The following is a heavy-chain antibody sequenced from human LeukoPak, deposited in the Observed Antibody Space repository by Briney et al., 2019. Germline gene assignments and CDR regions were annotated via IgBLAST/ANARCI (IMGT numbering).Heavy chain of an antibody. D-gene: IGHD3-10*01. CDR1: GFTFSSYW. Sequence: PGGSLRLSCAASGFTFSSYWMSWVRQAPGKGREWVANIKHDGSEKYYVDSVKGRFTISRDNAKNSLYLQMNSLRAGDTAVYYCARRLGLGFGEYSNNWFDPWGQGTLVTVSS. CDR3: ARRLGLGFGEYSNNWFDP. CDR2: IKHDGSEK. V-gene: IGHV3-7*01. J-gene: IGHJ5*02.